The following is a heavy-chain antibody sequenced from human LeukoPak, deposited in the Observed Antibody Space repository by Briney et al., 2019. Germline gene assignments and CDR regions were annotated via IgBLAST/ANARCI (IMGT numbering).Heavy chain of an antibody. D-gene: IGHD3-16*01. CDR1: GYTFTSYD. CDR3: ARALYTYGYYYYYMDV. V-gene: IGHV1-8*01. CDR2: MNPNSGNT. J-gene: IGHJ6*03. Sequence: ASVKVSCKASGYTFTSYDINWVRQATGQGLEWMGWMNPNSGNTGYAQKFQGRVTMTRNTSISTAYMELSSLRSEDTAVYYCARALYTYGYYYYYMDVWGKGTTVTVSS.